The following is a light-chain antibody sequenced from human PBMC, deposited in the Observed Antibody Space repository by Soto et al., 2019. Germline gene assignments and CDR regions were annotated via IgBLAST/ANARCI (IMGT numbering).Light chain of an antibody. Sequence: TQMTQSPSSLSASVGDEVTITCRASRSSSTYLAWYQQRPGKVPKLLISGASTLESGVPSRFSDSGYGTDFALTISSLQPEDVAIYYCQKYNTAPYTFGQGTKLEIK. CDR2: GAS. CDR1: RSSSTY. V-gene: IGKV1-27*01. J-gene: IGKJ2*01. CDR3: QKYNTAPYT.